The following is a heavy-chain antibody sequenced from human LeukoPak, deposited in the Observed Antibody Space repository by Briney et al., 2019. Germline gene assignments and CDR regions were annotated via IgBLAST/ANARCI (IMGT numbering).Heavy chain of an antibody. Sequence: SETLSLTCTVSGGSISSSSYYWGWIRQPPGKGLEWIGSIYYSGSTYYNPSLKSRVTISVDTSKNQFSLKLSSVTAADTAVYYCARHDIMITFGGVIVIGSWFDPWGQGTLVTVSS. D-gene: IGHD3-16*02. CDR2: IYYSGST. CDR1: GGSISSSSYY. V-gene: IGHV4-39*01. CDR3: ARHDIMITFGGVIVIGSWFDP. J-gene: IGHJ5*02.